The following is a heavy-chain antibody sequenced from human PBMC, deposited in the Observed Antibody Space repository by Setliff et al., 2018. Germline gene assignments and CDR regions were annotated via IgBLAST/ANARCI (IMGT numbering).Heavy chain of an antibody. J-gene: IGHJ4*02. Sequence: GASVKVSCKASGGTLSSYAISWVRQAPGQGLEWMGGIIPIFGTANYAQKFQGRVTMTEDASTDTAYMELSSLRSEDTAVYYCATSVSWIQLVLYPQGHPEPFDYWGQGTLVTVSS. CDR3: ATSVSWIQLVLYPQGHPEPFDY. CDR2: IIPIFGTA. CDR1: GGTLSSYA. D-gene: IGHD5-18*01. V-gene: IGHV1-69*13.